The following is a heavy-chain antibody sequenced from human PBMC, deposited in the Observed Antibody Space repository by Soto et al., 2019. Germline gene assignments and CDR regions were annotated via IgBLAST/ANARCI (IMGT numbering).Heavy chain of an antibody. CDR3: ARDTRGYSYGYFDY. CDR1: GFTFSSYS. Sequence: GGSLRLSCAASGFTFSSYSMNWVRQAPGKGLEWVSSISSSSSYIYYADSVKGRFTISRDNAKNSLYLQMNSLRAEDTAVYYCARDTRGYSYGYFDYWGQGTLVTVSS. D-gene: IGHD5-18*01. CDR2: ISSSSSYI. V-gene: IGHV3-21*01. J-gene: IGHJ4*02.